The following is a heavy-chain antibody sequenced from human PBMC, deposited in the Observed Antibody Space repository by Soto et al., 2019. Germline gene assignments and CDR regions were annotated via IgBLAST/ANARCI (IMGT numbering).Heavy chain of an antibody. J-gene: IGHJ4*02. CDR3: ARLGEVVPAAMGY. V-gene: IGHV5-51*01. CDR2: IYPGDSDT. D-gene: IGHD2-2*01. Sequence: PGASLKISCTGSGYRFTSYWIGWVRQMPGKGLEWMGIIYPGDSDTRYSPSFQGQVTISADKSISTAYLQWSSLKASDTAMYYCARLGEVVPAAMGYWGQGTLVTVSS. CDR1: GYRFTSYW.